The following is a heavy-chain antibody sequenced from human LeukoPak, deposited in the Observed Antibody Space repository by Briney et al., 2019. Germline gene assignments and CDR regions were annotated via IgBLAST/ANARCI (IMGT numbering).Heavy chain of an antibody. V-gene: IGHV3-15*01. CDR2: IKSKTDGGTT. D-gene: IGHD5-24*01. CDR3: TTRRRRDGLTGDGY. Sequence: GGSLRLSCAASGFTFSNAWMSWVRQAPGKGLEWVGRIKSKTDGGTTDYAAPVKGRFTISRDDSKNTLYLQMNSLKTEDTAVYYCTTRRRRDGLTGDGYWGQGTLVTVSS. J-gene: IGHJ4*02. CDR1: GFTFSNAW.